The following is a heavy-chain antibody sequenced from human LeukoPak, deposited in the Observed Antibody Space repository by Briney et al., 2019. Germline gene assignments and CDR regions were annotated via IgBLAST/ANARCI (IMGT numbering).Heavy chain of an antibody. D-gene: IGHD3-9*01. CDR3: ARHLKIARSYYDILTGYPPHYYYGMDV. CDR2: INYSGTT. V-gene: IGHV4-39*01. Sequence: SETLSLTCTVSGGFTSRSSYYWGWIRQPPGKGLEWIGSINYSGTTHSNPSLKSRVTMSVDTSKNQFSLKLSSVTAADTAVYYCARHLKIARSYYDILTGYPPHYYYGMDVWGQGTTVTVSS. CDR1: GGFTSRSSYY. J-gene: IGHJ6*02.